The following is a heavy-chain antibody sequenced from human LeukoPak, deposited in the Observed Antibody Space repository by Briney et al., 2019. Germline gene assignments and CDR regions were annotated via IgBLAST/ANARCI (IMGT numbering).Heavy chain of an antibody. J-gene: IGHJ4*02. CDR3: ARGISSSSSLPNY. D-gene: IGHD6-6*01. V-gene: IGHV3-43D*03. Sequence: GGSLRLSCAASGFTFDDYAMHWVRQAPGKGLEWVSLISWDGGSTYYADSVKGRFTISRDNSKNSLYLQMNSLGVEDTALYYCARGISSSSSLPNYWGQGTLVTVSS. CDR2: ISWDGGST. CDR1: GFTFDDYA.